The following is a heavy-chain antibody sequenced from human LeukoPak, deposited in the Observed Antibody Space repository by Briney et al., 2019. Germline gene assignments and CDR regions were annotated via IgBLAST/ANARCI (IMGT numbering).Heavy chain of an antibody. CDR1: GYTFTSYG. CDR2: ISAYNGNT. Sequence: ASVKVSCKASGYTFTSYGISWVRQAPGQGLEWMGWISAYNGNTNYAQKLQGRVTMTTNTSTSTAYMELRSLRSDDTAVYYCARVGGTYGGNSDGGWFDPWGQGTLVTVSS. V-gene: IGHV1-18*01. J-gene: IGHJ5*02. D-gene: IGHD4-23*01. CDR3: ARVGGTYGGNSDGGWFDP.